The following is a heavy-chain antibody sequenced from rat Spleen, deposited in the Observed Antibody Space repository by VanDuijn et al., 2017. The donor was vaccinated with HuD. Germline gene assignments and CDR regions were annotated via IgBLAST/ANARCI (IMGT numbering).Heavy chain of an antibody. D-gene: IGHD1-12*02. CDR3: TTYYYDGSLMDA. J-gene: IGHJ4*01. CDR1: GFTFSDYA. Sequence: EVQMVESGGGLLQPGRSLKLSCAVSGFTFSDYAMAWVRQAPKKGLEWVATISYDGSNTYYRDSVKGRFTISRDNAKSTLYLQMDSLRSEDTATYYCTTYYYDGSLMDAWGQGASVTVSS. CDR2: ISYDGSNT. V-gene: IGHV5-17*01.